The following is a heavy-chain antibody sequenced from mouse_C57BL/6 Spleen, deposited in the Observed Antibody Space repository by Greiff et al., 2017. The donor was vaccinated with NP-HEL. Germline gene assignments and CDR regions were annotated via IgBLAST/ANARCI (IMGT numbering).Heavy chain of an antibody. CDR3: ARRGREYLDY. CDR2: INPSNGGP. Sequence: QVQLQQPGTELVKPGASVKLSCKASGYTFTSYWMHWVKQRPGQGLEWIGNINPSNGGPNYDAKFKSKATLTVDTSSNTPYRKLSSVASEDSAVYYCARRGREYLDYWGQGTTLTVSS. V-gene: IGHV1-53*01. CDR1: GYTFTSYW. J-gene: IGHJ2*01.